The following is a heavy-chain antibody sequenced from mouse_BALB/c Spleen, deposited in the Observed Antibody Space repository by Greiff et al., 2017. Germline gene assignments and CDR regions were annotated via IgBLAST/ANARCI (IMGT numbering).Heavy chain of an antibody. Sequence: QVQLQQSGAELARPGASVKLSCKASGYTFTSYWMQWVKQRPGQGLEWIGAIYPGDGDTRYTQKFKGKATLTADKSSSTAYMQLSSLASEDSAVYYCASEDRYDVYWGQGTLVTVSA. CDR1: GYTFTSYW. CDR2: IYPGDGDT. CDR3: ASEDRYDVY. V-gene: IGHV1-87*01. D-gene: IGHD2-14*01. J-gene: IGHJ3*01.